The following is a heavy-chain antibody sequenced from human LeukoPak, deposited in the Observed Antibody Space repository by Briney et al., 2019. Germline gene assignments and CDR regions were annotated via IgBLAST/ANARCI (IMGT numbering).Heavy chain of an antibody. J-gene: IGHJ4*02. CDR1: GFTFTSHG. V-gene: IGHV3-30*02. CDR3: AGDRDWAFDY. CDR2: TRNDGNNK. D-gene: IGHD2-21*01. Sequence: PGGSLRLSCAASGFTFTSHGMHWVRQAPGKGLEWVAFTRNDGNNKYYADSVKGRFTISRDNSKNTLSLQMNSLRTEDTAVYYCAGDRDWAFDYWGQGILVTVSS.